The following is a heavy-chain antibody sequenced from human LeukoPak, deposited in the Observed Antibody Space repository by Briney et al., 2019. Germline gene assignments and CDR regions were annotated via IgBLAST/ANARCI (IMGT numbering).Heavy chain of an antibody. CDR2: IYYSGST. CDR3: ARDKFVGGVYDY. Sequence: PSETLSLTCTVSGGSISSGDYYWSWIRQPPGKGLEWIGYIYYSGSTYYNPSLKSRVTISVDTSKNQFSLKLSSVTAADTAVYYCARDKFVGGVYDYWGQGTLVTVSS. D-gene: IGHD3-16*01. CDR1: GGSISSGDYY. J-gene: IGHJ4*02. V-gene: IGHV4-30-4*08.